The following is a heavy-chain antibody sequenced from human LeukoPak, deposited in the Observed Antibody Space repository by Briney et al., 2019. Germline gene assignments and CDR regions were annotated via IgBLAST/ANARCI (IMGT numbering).Heavy chain of an antibody. Sequence: GGSLRLSCAASGFTVSGNYMSWVRQAPGKGLEWVSVIYTAGSTYNADSVKGRFTISRDKSKNTLYLQMNTLRAEDTAVYYCAREWGITMVRGVITHYGMDVWGQGTTVTVSS. J-gene: IGHJ6*02. CDR1: GFTVSGNY. D-gene: IGHD3-10*01. CDR2: IYTAGST. CDR3: AREWGITMVRGVITHYGMDV. V-gene: IGHV3-53*01.